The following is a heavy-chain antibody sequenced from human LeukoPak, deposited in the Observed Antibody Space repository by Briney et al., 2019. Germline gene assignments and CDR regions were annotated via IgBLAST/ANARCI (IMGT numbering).Heavy chain of an antibody. V-gene: IGHV3-23*01. J-gene: IGHJ4*02. CDR2: ISGSGGST. CDR1: GFTFSSYA. Sequence: GGSLRLSCAASGFTFSSYAMSWVRQAPGKGLEWVSAISGSGGSTYYADSVKGRFTISRDNSKNTLYLQMNSLRAEDTAVYYCAREELRFLEWLLYYFDYWGQGTLVTVSS. CDR3: AREELRFLEWLLYYFDY. D-gene: IGHD3-3*01.